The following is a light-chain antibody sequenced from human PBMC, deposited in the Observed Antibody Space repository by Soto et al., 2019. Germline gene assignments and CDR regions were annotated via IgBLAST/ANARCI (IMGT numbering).Light chain of an antibody. V-gene: IGLV1-40*01. CDR3: QSYDSSLSGVV. J-gene: IGLJ2*01. Sequence: QSVLTQPPSVSGAPGQRVTISCTGSSSNIGAGYDVHWYQQLPETAPKLLIYGNSNRPSGVPDRFSGSKSVTSASLAITGLQAEDEGDYYCQSYDSSLSGVVFGGGTKLTVL. CDR2: GNS. CDR1: SSNIGAGYD.